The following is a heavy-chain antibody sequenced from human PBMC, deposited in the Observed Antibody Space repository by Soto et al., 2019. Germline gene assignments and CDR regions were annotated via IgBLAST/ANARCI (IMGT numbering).Heavy chain of an antibody. J-gene: IGHJ6*02. CDR1: GGSISSSNW. CDR3: AREGITIFGVGSYGMDV. V-gene: IGHV4-4*02. D-gene: IGHD3-3*01. Sequence: PSETLSLTCAVSGGSISSSNWWSWVRQPPEKWLECIGEIYHSGSTNYNPSLKSRVTISVDTSKNQFSLKLSSVTAADTAVYYCAREGITIFGVGSYGMDVWGQGTTVTVSS. CDR2: IYHSGST.